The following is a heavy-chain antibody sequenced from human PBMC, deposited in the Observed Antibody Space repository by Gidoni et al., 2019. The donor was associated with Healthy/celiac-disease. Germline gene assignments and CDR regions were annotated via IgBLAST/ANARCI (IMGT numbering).Heavy chain of an antibody. Sequence: QLQLQESGPGLVKPSETLSLTCTVSGGSISSSSYDWGWIRQPPGKGLEWIGSIYYSGSTYYNPALKRRVTISVDTSKNQFSLKLSSVTAADTAVYYCARNRGRYSGYGGYWGQGTLVTVSS. CDR3: ARNRGRYSGYGGY. D-gene: IGHD5-12*01. CDR1: GGSISSSSYD. V-gene: IGHV4-39*01. CDR2: IYYSGST. J-gene: IGHJ4*02.